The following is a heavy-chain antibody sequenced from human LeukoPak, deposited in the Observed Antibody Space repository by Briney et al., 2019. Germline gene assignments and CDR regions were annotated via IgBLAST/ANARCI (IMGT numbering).Heavy chain of an antibody. V-gene: IGHV1-69*13. Sequence: SVKVSCKASGYTFTSYDISWVRQAPGQGLEWMGGIIPIFGTANYAQKFQGRVTITADESTSTAYMELSSLRSEDTAVYYCARSGCSSTSCPTWWFDPWGQGTLVTVSS. D-gene: IGHD2-2*01. CDR3: ARSGCSSTSCPTWWFDP. CDR1: GYTFTSYD. J-gene: IGHJ5*02. CDR2: IIPIFGTA.